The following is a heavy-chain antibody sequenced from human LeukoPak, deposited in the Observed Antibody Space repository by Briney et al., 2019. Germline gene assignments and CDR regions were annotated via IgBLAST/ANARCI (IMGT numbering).Heavy chain of an antibody. CDR2: NDHSEST. CDR3: ATRTKGASHGYFDL. V-gene: IGHV4-34*01. Sequence: SETLSLICAVYGGSFSGYYWIWIRQPTGKGLECIGENDHSESTNYNPPLKCRVTISVDTSTNQISLKLSSVPAADTAVYYCATRTKGASHGYFDLWGRGTLVTVSS. CDR1: GGSFSGYY. J-gene: IGHJ2*01.